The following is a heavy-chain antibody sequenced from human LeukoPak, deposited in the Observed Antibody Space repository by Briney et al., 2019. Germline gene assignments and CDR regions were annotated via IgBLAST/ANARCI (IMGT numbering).Heavy chain of an antibody. Sequence: SSETLSLTCTVSGGSISSYYWSWIRQPPGKGLEWIGYIYYSGSTNYNPSLKSRVTISVDTSKNQFSLKLSSVTAADTAVYYCARGGAAAGGADYWGQGTLVTVSS. D-gene: IGHD6-13*01. CDR1: GGSISSYY. CDR2: IYYSGST. CDR3: ARGGAAAGGADY. J-gene: IGHJ4*02. V-gene: IGHV4-59*01.